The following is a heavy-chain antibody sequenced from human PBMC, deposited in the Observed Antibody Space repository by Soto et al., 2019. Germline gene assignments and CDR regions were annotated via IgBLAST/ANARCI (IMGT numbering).Heavy chain of an antibody. D-gene: IGHD3-9*01. CDR2: IYHSGST. J-gene: IGHJ5*02. CDR1: GGSISSGGYS. V-gene: IGHV4-30-2*01. CDR3: ASRWYDLLTGYSNWFDP. Sequence: PSETLSLTCAVSGGSISSGGYSWSWIRQPPGKGLEWIGYIYHSGSTYYNPSLKSRVTISVDRSKNQFSLKLSSVTAADTAVYYCASRWYDLLTGYSNWFDPWGQGTLVTVSS.